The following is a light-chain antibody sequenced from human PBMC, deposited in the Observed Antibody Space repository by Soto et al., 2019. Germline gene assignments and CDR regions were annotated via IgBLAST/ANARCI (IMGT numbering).Light chain of an antibody. J-gene: IGLJ3*02. V-gene: IGLV4-69*01. CDR3: QTWGTGIQV. Sequence: QSVLTQSPSASASLGASVKLTCTLSSGHSNYAIAWHQQQPEEGPRYLMKLNSDGSHTKGDGIPDRFSGSSSGPERYLTISSVQSEDEADYYCQTWGTGIQVFGGGTKLTVL. CDR2: LNSDGSH. CDR1: SGHSNYA.